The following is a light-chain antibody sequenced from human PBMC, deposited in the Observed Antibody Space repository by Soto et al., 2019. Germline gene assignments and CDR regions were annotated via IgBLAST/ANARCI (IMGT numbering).Light chain of an antibody. J-gene: IGLJ1*01. Sequence: QSVLTQPASVSGSPGQSITISCTGTSSDVGGYNYGSWYQQHPGKAPKLMIYEVSNRPSGVSNRFSGSKSGNTASLTISGLQAEDEADYYCSSYTSSSLRVFGTGTKLTVL. CDR3: SSYTSSSLRV. CDR1: SSDVGGYNY. V-gene: IGLV2-14*01. CDR2: EVS.